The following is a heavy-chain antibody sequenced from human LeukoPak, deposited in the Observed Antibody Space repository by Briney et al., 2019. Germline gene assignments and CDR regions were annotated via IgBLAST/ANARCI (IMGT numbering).Heavy chain of an antibody. Sequence: GGSLRLSCEASGVTFSSYVMSWVRQAPGKGPEWVSGISGSGGGTYYADVVKGRFAISRDNSKNTLYLQMNSLRAEDSAVYYCVQEGPRGLAFDVWGQGTKVTVSS. CDR3: VQEGPRGLAFDV. J-gene: IGHJ3*01. CDR2: ISGSGGGT. V-gene: IGHV3-23*01. CDR1: GVTFSSYV.